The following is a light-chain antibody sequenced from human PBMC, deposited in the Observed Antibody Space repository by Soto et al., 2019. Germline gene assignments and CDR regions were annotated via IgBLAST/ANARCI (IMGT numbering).Light chain of an antibody. V-gene: IGKV1-5*01. J-gene: IGKJ1*01. CDR2: DAS. CDR3: QHYNSYSWT. Sequence: DIQMTQSPSTLSASVGDRVTITCRASQSISSWLAWYQQKPGKAPKLLIYDASSLESGVPSRFSGSGSGTEFTLTISSLQPDAFATYYCQHYNSYSWTFGQGTKVDIK. CDR1: QSISSW.